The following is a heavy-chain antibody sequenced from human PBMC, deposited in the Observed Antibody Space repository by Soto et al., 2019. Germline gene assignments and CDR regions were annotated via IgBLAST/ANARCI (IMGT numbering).Heavy chain of an antibody. J-gene: IGHJ6*02. V-gene: IGHV4-59*01. CDR1: GGSISSYY. CDR2: IYYSGST. Sequence: SETLSLTCTVSGGSISSYYWSWIRQPPGTGLEWIGYIYYSGSTNYNPSLKSRVTISVDTSKNQFSLKLSSVTAADTAVYYCARVGCSSTSCYPPYYYYGMDVWGQGTTVTVSS. CDR3: ARVGCSSTSCYPPYYYYGMDV. D-gene: IGHD2-2*01.